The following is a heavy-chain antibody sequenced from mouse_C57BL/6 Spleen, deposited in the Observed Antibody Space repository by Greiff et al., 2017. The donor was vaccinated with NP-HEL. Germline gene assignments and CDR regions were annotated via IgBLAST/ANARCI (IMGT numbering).Heavy chain of an antibody. D-gene: IGHD1-1*01. J-gene: IGHJ4*01. V-gene: IGHV1-72*01. CDR2: IDPNSGGT. CDR1: GYTFTSYW. Sequence: QVQLQQPGAELVKPGASVKLSCKASGYTFTSYWMHWVKQRPGRGLEWIGRIDPNSGGTKYNEKFKSKATLTVDKPYSTAYMHHISVTADDSAVYSCARTTAYNAMGYWGQGTAVTVSS. CDR3: ARTTAYNAMGY.